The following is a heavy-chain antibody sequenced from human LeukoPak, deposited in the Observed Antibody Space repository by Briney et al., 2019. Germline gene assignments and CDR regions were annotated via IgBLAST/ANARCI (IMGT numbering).Heavy chain of an antibody. CDR2: ISCSGGST. J-gene: IGHJ5*02. CDR1: GFTFSSYA. CDR3: AKSTPTIFGVVIPINWFDP. D-gene: IGHD3-3*01. Sequence: GGSLRLSCAASGFTFSSYAMSWVRQAPGKGLEWVSAISCSGGSTYYADSVKGRFTISRDNSKNTLYLQMNSLRAEDTAVYYCAKSTPTIFGVVIPINWFDPWGPGTLVTVSS. V-gene: IGHV3-23*01.